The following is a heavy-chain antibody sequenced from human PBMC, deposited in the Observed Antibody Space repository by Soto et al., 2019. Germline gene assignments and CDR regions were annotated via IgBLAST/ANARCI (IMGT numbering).Heavy chain of an antibody. V-gene: IGHV3-33*01. CDR1: GFTFSSCG. CDR3: ARGFPRRLIAAPFDY. J-gene: IGHJ4*02. D-gene: IGHD6-6*01. CDR2: IWFDGSNK. Sequence: QVQLVESGGGVVQPGRSLRLSCAASGFTFSSCGMHWVRQAPGKGLEWVAVIWFDGSNKYYADSVKGRFTISRDNSKNTLYQQMNTLRADDTAVYYCARGFPRRLIAAPFDYWGQGTLVTVSS.